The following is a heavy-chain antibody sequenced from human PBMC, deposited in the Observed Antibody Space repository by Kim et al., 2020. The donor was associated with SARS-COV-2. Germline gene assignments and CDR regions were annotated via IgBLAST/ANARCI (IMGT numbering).Heavy chain of an antibody. CDR1: GFTFDDYA. J-gene: IGHJ6*02. V-gene: IGHV3-9*01. CDR2: ISWNSGTI. CDR3: AKDYSIGWYLNGMDV. Sequence: GGSLRLSCAASGFTFDDYAMHWVRQAPGKGLEWVSGISWNSGTIGYADSVKGRFTISRDNAKNSLYLQMNSLRAEDTALYYCAKDYSIGWYLNGMDVWG. D-gene: IGHD6-19*01.